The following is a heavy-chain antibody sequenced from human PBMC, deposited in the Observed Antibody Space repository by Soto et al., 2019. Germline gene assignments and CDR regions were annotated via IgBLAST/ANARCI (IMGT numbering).Heavy chain of an antibody. D-gene: IGHD6-13*01. V-gene: IGHV3-30*02. J-gene: IGHJ6*02. Sequence: PGGSLRLSCAASGFTFRSYGMHWVRQAPGKGLEWVAVIWYDGSNKYYADSVKGRFTISRDNSKNTLYLQMNSLRAEDTAVYYCAKPLAWYSSFYYYGMDVWGQGTTVTVSS. CDR3: AKPLAWYSSFYYYGMDV. CDR1: GFTFRSYG. CDR2: IWYDGSNK.